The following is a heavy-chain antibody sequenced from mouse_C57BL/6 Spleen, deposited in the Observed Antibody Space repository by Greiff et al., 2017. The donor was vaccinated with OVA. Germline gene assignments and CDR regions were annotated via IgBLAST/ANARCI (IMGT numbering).Heavy chain of an antibody. Sequence: EVMLVESGEGLVKPGGSLKLSCAASGFTFSSYAMSWVRQTPEKRLEWVAYLSSGGDYIYYADTVKGRFTISRDNARNTLYLQMSSLKSEDTAMYYCTRDQLFYAMDYWGQGTSVTVSS. D-gene: IGHD1-1*02. J-gene: IGHJ4*01. V-gene: IGHV5-9-1*02. CDR3: TRDQLFYAMDY. CDR1: GFTFSSYA. CDR2: LSSGGDYI.